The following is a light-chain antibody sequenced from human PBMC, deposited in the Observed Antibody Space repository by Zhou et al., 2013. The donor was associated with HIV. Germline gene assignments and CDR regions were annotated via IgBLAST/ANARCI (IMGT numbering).Light chain of an antibody. CDR3: QQRSNWPL. V-gene: IGKV3-15*01. CDR1: QSVNSN. J-gene: IGKJ4*01. CDR2: GAS. Sequence: EIVMTQSPATLSVSPGERATLSCRASQSVNSNLAWYQQKPGQAPRPLIYGASTRATGIPARFSGSGSGTEFTLTISSLEPEDFAVYYCQQRSNWPLFGGGTKVEIK.